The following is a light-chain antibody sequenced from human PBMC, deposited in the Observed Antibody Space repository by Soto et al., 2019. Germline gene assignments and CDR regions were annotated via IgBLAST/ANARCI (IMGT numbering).Light chain of an antibody. V-gene: IGKV3-20*01. CDR2: GAS. CDR3: QQYGSSPT. CDR1: QSVSGSY. Sequence: ENVLTQSPGTLSLSPGERATLSCRASQSVSGSYLAWYQQKPGQAPRLLIYGASSRATGIPDRFGGSGSGTDFTLTISRLEPEDFAVYYCQQYGSSPTFGQGTRLEI. J-gene: IGKJ5*01.